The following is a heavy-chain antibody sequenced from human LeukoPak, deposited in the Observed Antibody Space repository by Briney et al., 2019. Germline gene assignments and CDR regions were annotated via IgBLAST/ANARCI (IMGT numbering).Heavy chain of an antibody. D-gene: IGHD3-10*01. J-gene: IGHJ4*02. Sequence: PSETLSLTCSVSGGSLSSYYWSWLRPPPRKGLDWIGGIYHSGSTNYNPSLKSRVTISVDKSKNQFSLKLSSVTAADTAVYYCARVGEDGSGSYDYWGQGTLVTVSS. CDR1: GGSLSSYY. CDR2: IYHSGST. V-gene: IGHV4-59*12. CDR3: ARVGEDGSGSYDY.